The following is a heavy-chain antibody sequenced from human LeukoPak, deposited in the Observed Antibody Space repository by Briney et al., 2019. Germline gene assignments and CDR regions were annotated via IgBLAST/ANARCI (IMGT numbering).Heavy chain of an antibody. D-gene: IGHD6-13*01. V-gene: IGHV3-21*01. CDR1: GFTFSSYS. J-gene: IGHJ4*02. Sequence: GGSLRLSCAASGFTFSSYSMNWVRQAPGKGLEWVSSISSSSSYIYYADSVEGRFTISRDNAKNSLYLQMNSLRAEDTAVYYCARIDLGIAAAGSYYFDYWGQGTLVTVSS. CDR3: ARIDLGIAAAGSYYFDY. CDR2: ISSSSSYI.